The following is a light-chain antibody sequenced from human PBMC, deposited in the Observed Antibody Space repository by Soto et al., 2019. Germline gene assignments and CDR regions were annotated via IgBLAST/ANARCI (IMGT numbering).Light chain of an antibody. CDR3: QTWSTDIRV. V-gene: IGLV4-69*01. J-gene: IGLJ3*02. CDR2: LNSDGSH. Sequence: QLVLTQPPSASASLGASVKLTCTLSSGHNSYAIAWHQQQPEKGPRYLMKLNSDGSHSKGVAIPDRFSGSSSGAERYLTISRLQSEDEADYYCQTWSTDIRVFGGGTKLTVL. CDR1: SGHNSYA.